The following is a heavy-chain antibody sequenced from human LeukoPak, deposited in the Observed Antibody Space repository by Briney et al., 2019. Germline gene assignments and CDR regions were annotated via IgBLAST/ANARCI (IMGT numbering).Heavy chain of an antibody. D-gene: IGHD6-13*01. CDR1: GFTFSSYS. Sequence: GGSLRLSCAASGFTFSSYSMNWVRQAPGKGLEWVSSISSSSSYIYYADSVKGRFTISRDNARNSLYLQMNSLRAEDTAVYFCAADGRYAFQIWGRGKMVTVSS. V-gene: IGHV3-21*01. CDR3: AADGRYAFQI. CDR2: ISSSSSYI. J-gene: IGHJ3*02.